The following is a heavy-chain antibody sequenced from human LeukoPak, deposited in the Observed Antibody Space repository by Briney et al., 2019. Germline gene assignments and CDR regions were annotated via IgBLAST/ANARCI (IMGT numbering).Heavy chain of an antibody. CDR1: GFTFSSYG. Sequence: GGSLRLSCAASGFTFSSYGMHWVRQAPGKGLEGVAVIWYDGSNKYYADSVKGRFTISRDNSKNTLYLQMNSLRAENTAVYYCARDQHCSGGSCYFFDCWGQGTLVTVSS. D-gene: IGHD2-15*01. CDR2: IWYDGSNK. V-gene: IGHV3-33*01. J-gene: IGHJ5*01. CDR3: ARDQHCSGGSCYFFDC.